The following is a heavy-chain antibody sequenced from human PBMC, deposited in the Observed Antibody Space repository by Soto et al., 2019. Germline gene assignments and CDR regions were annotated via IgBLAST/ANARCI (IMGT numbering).Heavy chain of an antibody. V-gene: IGHV1-2*02. CDR3: AKGGGYGHGH. CDR2: ISPRRGDH. D-gene: IGHD5-12*01. CDR1: GYNFSAHY. Sequence: QLVQSGAEVTKPGASVKVSCKTSGYNFSAHYIHWVRQPPGQGLEWIGWISPRRGDHHSADKFQDRSTLTTDTATTTAFMHWSGLRVNDSAVYYCAKGGGYGHGHWGQGTPIIVSS. J-gene: IGHJ4*02.